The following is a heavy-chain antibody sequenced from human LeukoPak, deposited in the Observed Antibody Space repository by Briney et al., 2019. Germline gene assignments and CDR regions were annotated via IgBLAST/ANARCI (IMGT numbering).Heavy chain of an antibody. CDR3: AKDHIERVGPTTPYFDS. V-gene: IGHV3-23*01. CDR1: GFSFSSHG. J-gene: IGHJ4*02. CDR2: IIGGAGST. D-gene: IGHD1-26*01. Sequence: GGSLRLSCAASGFSFSSHGMSWVRQAPGKGLEWVSGIIGGAGSTYYADSVKGRFTISGDNSKNTLFLQMNSLRAEDTAVYYCAKDHIERVGPTTPYFDSWGQGTPVIVSS.